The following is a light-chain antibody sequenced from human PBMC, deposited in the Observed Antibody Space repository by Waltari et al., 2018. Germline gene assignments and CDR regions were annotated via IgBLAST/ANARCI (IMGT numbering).Light chain of an antibody. CDR2: DAS. CDR3: QKYVTLPAT. J-gene: IGKJ1*01. CDR1: QSVSRT. Sequence: DIVLTQSPGPLSLSPGERAQLSCRASQSVSRTLAWYQQKPGQAPRLLIYDASSSATGIPDRFSGSGSGTDFSLTISRLEPEDFAVYYCQKYVTLPATFGQGTKVEVK. V-gene: IGKV3-20*01.